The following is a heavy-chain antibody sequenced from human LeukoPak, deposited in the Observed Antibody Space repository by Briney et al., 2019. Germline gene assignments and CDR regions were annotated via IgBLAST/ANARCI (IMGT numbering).Heavy chain of an antibody. CDR1: GFTFSYYD. J-gene: IGHJ4*02. CDR3: ARATEGFDY. Sequence: GGALRLSCAASGFTFSYYDMHWVRQATGKGLEWVSTILSTGDTYYAGSVKGRFTISRENAKNSLYLQMNGLRAGDTAVYYCARATEGFDYWGQGTLVTVSS. V-gene: IGHV3-13*04. CDR2: ILSTGDT.